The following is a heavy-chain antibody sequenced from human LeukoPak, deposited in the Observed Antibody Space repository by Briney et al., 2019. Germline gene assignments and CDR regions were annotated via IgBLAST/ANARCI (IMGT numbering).Heavy chain of an antibody. Sequence: GGSLRLSCAASGFTLRNYWMRWVRQAPGKGLEWVANIKEDGSEKSYVDSVRGRFTVSIDHAKNSLYLQMSSLRVEDSAVYYCAPTSGPWGQGTLATVSS. D-gene: IGHD1-26*01. J-gene: IGHJ5*02. CDR3: APTSGP. CDR2: IKEDGSEK. V-gene: IGHV3-7*01. CDR1: GFTLRNYW.